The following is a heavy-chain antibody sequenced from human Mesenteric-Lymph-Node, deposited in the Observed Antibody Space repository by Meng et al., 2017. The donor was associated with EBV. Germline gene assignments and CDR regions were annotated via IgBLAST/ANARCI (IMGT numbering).Heavy chain of an antibody. CDR1: GDTFSTSA. Sequence: QLELCQSGTGVRKPGSWVKVSCKTSGDTFSTSAITWVRQAPGQGPEWMGGIIPLFGPPNYAQKFQGRVTIIADESTNTAYMELSSLRSEDTAVYYCARDRDAYNYYFDYWGQGTLVTVSS. D-gene: IGHD5-24*01. J-gene: IGHJ4*02. CDR3: ARDRDAYNYYFDY. CDR2: IIPLFGPP. V-gene: IGHV1-69*01.